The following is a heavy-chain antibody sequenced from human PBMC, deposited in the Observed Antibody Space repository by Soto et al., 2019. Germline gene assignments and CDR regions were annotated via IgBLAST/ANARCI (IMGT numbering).Heavy chain of an antibody. Sequence: WETLSLTCAFSDCSISSGYYWGWIRQPPGKGLEWIGSMYHSGTSSYNPSLKSRVTMSVDTSKNEFSLKLSSVTAADTAVYYCARDHYSSGSMVSTYLGQGALVNVS. V-gene: IGHV4-38-2*02. J-gene: IGHJ4*02. D-gene: IGHD6-25*01. CDR3: ARDHYSSGSMVSTY. CDR2: MYHSGTS. CDR1: DCSISSGYY.